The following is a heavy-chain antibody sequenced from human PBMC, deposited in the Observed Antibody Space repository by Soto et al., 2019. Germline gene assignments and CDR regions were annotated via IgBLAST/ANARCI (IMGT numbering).Heavy chain of an antibody. CDR1: DDSISLYF. CDR2: VYYTGAA. V-gene: IGHV4-59*01. Sequence: PSETLSLTCTFSDDSISLYFWNWVRQSPGKGLEWIGNVYYTGAATYNPSLKSRVTISVDPSNSQFSLSLSSVTAADTAFYYCASDFWHTYQLLYGMDVWGQGTTVTVSS. J-gene: IGHJ6*01. CDR3: ASDFWHTYQLLYGMDV. D-gene: IGHD2-2*01.